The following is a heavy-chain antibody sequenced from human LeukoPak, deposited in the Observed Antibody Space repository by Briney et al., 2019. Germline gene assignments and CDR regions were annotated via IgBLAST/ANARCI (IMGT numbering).Heavy chain of an antibody. V-gene: IGHV3-7*01. D-gene: IGHD4-17*01. CDR1: GFTFSSYW. Sequence: GGSLRLSCAASGFTFSSYWMSWVRQAPGKGLEWVANIKQFGSEKYYVDSVKGRFTISRDNAKNSLYLQMNSLRAEDTAVYYCARVRGFMTTVTTPESYYFDYWGQGTLVTVSS. J-gene: IGHJ4*02. CDR3: ARVRGFMTTVTTPESYYFDY. CDR2: IKQFGSEK.